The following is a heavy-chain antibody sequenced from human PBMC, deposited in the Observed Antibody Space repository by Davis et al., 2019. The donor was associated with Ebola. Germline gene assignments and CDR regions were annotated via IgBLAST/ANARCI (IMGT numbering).Heavy chain of an antibody. V-gene: IGHV3-30-3*01. CDR3: ARVRAVAHFDY. CDR2: ISYDGSNK. CDR1: GFTFSSYA. Sequence: GGSLRLSCAASGFTFSSYAMHWVRQAPGKGLEWVAVISYDGSNKYYADSVKGRFTISRDNSKNTLYLQMNSLRAEDTAVYYCARVRAVAHFDYWGQGTLVTVSS. J-gene: IGHJ4*02. D-gene: IGHD6-19*01.